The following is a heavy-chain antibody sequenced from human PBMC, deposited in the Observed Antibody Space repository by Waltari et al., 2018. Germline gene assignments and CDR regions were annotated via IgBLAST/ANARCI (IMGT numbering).Heavy chain of an antibody. CDR3: VKETSIATSAKWLDY. V-gene: IGHV3-9*01. CDR2: ISRHSDYI. Sequence: EVQLVESGGGLVEPGRSLRLSCAASGFTFDDYAIHWVRQGPGKGLGWVSGISRHSDYIGYADSVKGRFTISRDNAKNSLYLQMNSLITEDTAFYYCVKETSIATSAKWLDYWGRGTLVTVSS. D-gene: IGHD6-13*01. CDR1: GFTFDDYA. J-gene: IGHJ4*02.